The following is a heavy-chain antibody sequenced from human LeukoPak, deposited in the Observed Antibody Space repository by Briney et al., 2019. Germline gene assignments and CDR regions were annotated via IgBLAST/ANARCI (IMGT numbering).Heavy chain of an antibody. CDR2: INSDGSST. J-gene: IGHJ3*02. D-gene: IGHD6-25*01. V-gene: IGHV3-74*01. Sequence: GGSLRLSCAGSGFPFTSYSMSWVRQAPGKGLVWVSRINSDGSSTSYADPVKGRFTISRDNAKNTLYLQMNSLRAEDTAVYYCARRSAAKDAFDIWGQGTMVTVSS. CDR1: GFPFTSYS. CDR3: ARRSAAKDAFDI.